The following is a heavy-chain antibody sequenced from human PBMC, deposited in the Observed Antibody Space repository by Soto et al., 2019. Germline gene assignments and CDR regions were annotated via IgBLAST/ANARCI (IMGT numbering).Heavy chain of an antibody. CDR2: IYYSGST. J-gene: IGHJ4*02. Sequence: PSETLSLTCTVSGGSISSGGYYWSWIRQHPGKGLEWIGYIYYSGSTYYNPSLKSRVTISVDTSKNQFSLKLSSVTAADTAVYYCGGGGLCISPSCHYFDSGGQGTLVTVSS. D-gene: IGHD2-2*01. V-gene: IGHV4-31*03. CDR1: GGSISSGGYY. CDR3: GGGGLCISPSCHYFDS.